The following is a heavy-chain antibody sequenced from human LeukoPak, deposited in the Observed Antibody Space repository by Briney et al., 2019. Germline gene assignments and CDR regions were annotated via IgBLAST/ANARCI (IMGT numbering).Heavy chain of an antibody. CDR1: GYIFTSYW. CDR2: IYPGDSDT. Sequence: GESLKSSCKGSGYIFTSYWIGWLGQMPGKGLVWMGIIYPGDSDTRYSPSFQGQVTISADKSISTAYLQWSSLKASDTAMYYCARLGSYSSSWYRGNWFDPWGQGTLVTVSS. D-gene: IGHD6-13*01. CDR3: ARLGSYSSSWYRGNWFDP. V-gene: IGHV5-51*01. J-gene: IGHJ5*02.